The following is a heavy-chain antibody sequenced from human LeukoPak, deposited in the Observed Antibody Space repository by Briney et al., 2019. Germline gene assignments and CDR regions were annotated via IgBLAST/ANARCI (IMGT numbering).Heavy chain of an antibody. CDR1: GFTFTSSA. V-gene: IGHV1-58*01. CDR2: IVVGSGNT. CDR3: SAVGDHDNGPGSYYTGYYYYGMDV. Sequence: GASLKVSCEASGFTFTSSAVHWVRQAPGKGLEWIGWIVVGSGNTNYAETFQDRVTISRDMSTSTVYMQLSSLRSEDTAVYYCSAVGDHDNGPGSYYTGYYYYGMDVWGQGTTVTVSS. D-gene: IGHD3-10*01. J-gene: IGHJ6*02.